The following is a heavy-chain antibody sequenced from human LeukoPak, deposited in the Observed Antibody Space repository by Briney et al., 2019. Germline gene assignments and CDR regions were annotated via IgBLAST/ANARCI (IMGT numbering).Heavy chain of an antibody. CDR2: IIPIFGTA. V-gene: IGHV1-69*15. J-gene: IGHJ4*02. D-gene: IGHD2-21*02. CDR1: GGTFSNYA. Sequence: SVKVSCKTSGGTFSNYAISWVRQAPGQGLEWMGRIIPIFGTANYAQKFQGRVTITADESTSTAYMELSSLRSEDTAVYYCARTSYCGGDCLDYWGQGTLVTVSS. CDR3: ARTSYCGGDCLDY.